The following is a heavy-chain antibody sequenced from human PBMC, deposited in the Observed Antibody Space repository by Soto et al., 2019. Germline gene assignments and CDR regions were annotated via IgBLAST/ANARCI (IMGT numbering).Heavy chain of an antibody. CDR3: ARDLFSSSNLPAYYYYMDV. J-gene: IGHJ6*03. V-gene: IGHV3-33*01. CDR2: IWYDGSNK. D-gene: IGHD6-6*01. CDR1: GFTFSSYG. Sequence: GGSLRLSCAASGFTFSSYGMHWVRQAPGKGLEWVAVIWYDGSNKYYADSVKGRFTISRDNSKNTLYLQMNSLRAEDTAVYYCARDLFSSSNLPAYYYYMDVWGKGTTVTVSS.